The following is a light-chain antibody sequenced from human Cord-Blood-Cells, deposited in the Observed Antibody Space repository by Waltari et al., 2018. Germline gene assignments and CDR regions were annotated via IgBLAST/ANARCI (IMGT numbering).Light chain of an antibody. V-gene: IGKV1-13*02. J-gene: IGKJ5*01. Sequence: IQLTHSPSSLSASVGNRVTITCRASQGISSALAWYQQKPGKAPKLLIYDASSLESGVPSRFSGSGSGTEFTLTISSLQPEDFATYYCQQFNSYPTTFGQGTRLEIK. CDR1: QGISSA. CDR3: QQFNSYPTT. CDR2: DAS.